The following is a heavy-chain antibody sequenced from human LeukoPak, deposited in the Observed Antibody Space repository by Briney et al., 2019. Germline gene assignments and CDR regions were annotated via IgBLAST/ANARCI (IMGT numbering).Heavy chain of an antibody. CDR1: GYTFTSYG. CDR2: IIPIFGTA. V-gene: IGHV1-69*06. CDR3: AGAGFLDWLFYYYYYMDV. Sequence: GASVKVSCKASGYTFTSYGISWVRQAPGQGLEWMGGIIPIFGTANYAQKFQGRVTITADKSTSTAYMELSSLRSEDTAVYYCAGAGFLDWLFYYYYYMDVWGKGTTVTVSS. D-gene: IGHD3/OR15-3a*01. J-gene: IGHJ6*03.